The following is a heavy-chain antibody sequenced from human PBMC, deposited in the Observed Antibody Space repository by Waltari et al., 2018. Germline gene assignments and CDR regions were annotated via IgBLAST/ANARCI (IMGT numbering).Heavy chain of an antibody. V-gene: IGHV4-61*02. D-gene: IGHD1-1*01. CDR2: IYTSGST. CDR1: GGSISSGNYY. J-gene: IGHJ4*02. Sequence: QVQLQESGPGLVKPSQTLSLSCPVSGGSISSGNYYWSWIRQPAGKGLEFIGRIYTSGSTNYNPSLKSRVTISLDTSKNQFSLKLSSVTAADTAVYYCARASNDHGHNEIDYWGQGTLVTVSS. CDR3: ARASNDHGHNEIDY.